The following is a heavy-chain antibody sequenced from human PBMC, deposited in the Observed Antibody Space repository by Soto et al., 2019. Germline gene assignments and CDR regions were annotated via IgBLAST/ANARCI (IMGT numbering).Heavy chain of an antibody. V-gene: IGHV4-34*01. Sequence: SETLSLTCAVYGVSFSGYYWSWIRQPPGKGLEWIGEINHSGSTNYNPSLKSRVTISVDTSKNQFSLKVRSVTAADTAVYYCARSQGAYYYYYGMDVWGQGTTVTVSS. CDR1: GVSFSGYY. J-gene: IGHJ6*02. CDR3: ARSQGAYYYYYGMDV. CDR2: INHSGST.